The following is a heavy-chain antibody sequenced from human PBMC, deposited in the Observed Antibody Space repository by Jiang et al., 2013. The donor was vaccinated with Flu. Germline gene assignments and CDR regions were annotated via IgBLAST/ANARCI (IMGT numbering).Heavy chain of an antibody. CDR1: SFSGYY. Sequence: SFSGYYWSWIRQPPGKGLEWIGEINHSGSTNYNPSLKSRVTISVDTSKNQFSLKLSSVTAADTAVYYCARGSADDKYYFDYWGQGTLVTVSS. J-gene: IGHJ4*02. CDR2: INHSGST. CDR3: ARGSADDKYYFDY. D-gene: IGHD3-9*01. V-gene: IGHV4-34*01.